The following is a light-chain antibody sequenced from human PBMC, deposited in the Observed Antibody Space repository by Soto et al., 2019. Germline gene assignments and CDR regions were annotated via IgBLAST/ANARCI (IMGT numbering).Light chain of an antibody. CDR2: AS. V-gene: IGKV3-20*01. J-gene: IGKJ3*01. CDR3: QHYGTSAL. Sequence: EIVLTQSPGTLSLSPGERATLSCRASQTVSDMYLAWYRQKPGQAPRLLIYASNRATGIPDRFSGSGSGTDFTLTIGRLEPEDFAVYYCQHYGTSALFGPGTKVNIK. CDR1: QTVSDMY.